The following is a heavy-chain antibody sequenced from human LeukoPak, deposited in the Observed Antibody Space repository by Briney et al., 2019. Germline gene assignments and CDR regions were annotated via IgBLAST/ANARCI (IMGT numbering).Heavy chain of an antibody. V-gene: IGHV3-21*01. CDR1: GFTFSSYS. J-gene: IGHJ4*02. Sequence: GGSLRLSCAASGFTFSSYSMNWVRQAPGKGLEWVSSISSSSSYIYYADSVKGRFTISRDNAKNSLYLQMNSLRAEDTAVCYCARAGYSYGYDFDYWGQGTLVTVSS. CDR2: ISSSSSYI. CDR3: ARAGYSYGYDFDY. D-gene: IGHD5-18*01.